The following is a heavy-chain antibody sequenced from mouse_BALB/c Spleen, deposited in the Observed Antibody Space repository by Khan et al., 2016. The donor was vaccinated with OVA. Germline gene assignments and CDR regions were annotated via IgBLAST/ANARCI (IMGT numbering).Heavy chain of an antibody. CDR3: AIIYYGNDWFAY. V-gene: IGHV2-3*01. Sequence: QMQLEESGPGLVAPSQSLSIRCTVSGLSLTNYGVSWVRQPPGKGLEWLGVIWGDASTNYHSVLKSRLTINKDNSKSQVFVKLNSLQPDGTATYFCAIIYYGNDWFAYWGQGTLVTVSA. J-gene: IGHJ3*01. D-gene: IGHD2-1*01. CDR2: IWGDAST. CDR1: GLSLTNYG.